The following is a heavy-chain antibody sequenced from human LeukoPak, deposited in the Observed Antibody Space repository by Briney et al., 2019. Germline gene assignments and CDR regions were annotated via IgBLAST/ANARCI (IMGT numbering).Heavy chain of an antibody. V-gene: IGHV3-21*01. J-gene: IGHJ6*02. CDR3: ARDGYGAVEDYYYYYGMDV. D-gene: IGHD4-17*01. Sequence: GGSLRLSCAASGFSFCSYSMNWVRQAPGKGLEWVSSISSTGSYKYYADSVKGRFTISRDNAKNSLYLQMNSLRAEDTAVYYCARDGYGAVEDYYYYYGMDVWGQGTTVTVSS. CDR2: ISSTGSYK. CDR1: GFSFCSYS.